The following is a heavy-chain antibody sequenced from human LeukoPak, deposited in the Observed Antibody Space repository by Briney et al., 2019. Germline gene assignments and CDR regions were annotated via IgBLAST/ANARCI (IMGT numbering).Heavy chain of an antibody. D-gene: IGHD6-6*01. CDR3: ARDTRDSSSNYYYYYYMDV. V-gene: IGHV3-48*01. Sequence: GGSLRLSCAASGFTFSIYWMSWVRQAPGKGLEWVSYISSSSSTIYYADSVKGRFTISRDNAKNSLYLQMNSLRAEDTAVYYCARDTRDSSSNYYYYYYMDVWGKGTTVTVSS. CDR2: ISSSSSTI. CDR1: GFTFSIYW. J-gene: IGHJ6*03.